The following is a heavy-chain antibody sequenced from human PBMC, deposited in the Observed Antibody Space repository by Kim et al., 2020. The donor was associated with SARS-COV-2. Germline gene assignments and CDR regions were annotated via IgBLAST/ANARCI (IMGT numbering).Heavy chain of an antibody. CDR3: AKDLLRFLEWFQKGGGM. J-gene: IGHJ6*01. CDR1: GFTFDDYA. D-gene: IGHD3-3*01. CDR2: ISWNSGSI. V-gene: IGHV3-9*01. Sequence: GGSLRLSCAASGFTFDDYAMHWVRQAPGKGLEWVSGISWNSGSIGYADSVKGRFTISRDNAKNSLYLQMNSLRAEDTALYYCAKDLLRFLEWFQKGGGM.